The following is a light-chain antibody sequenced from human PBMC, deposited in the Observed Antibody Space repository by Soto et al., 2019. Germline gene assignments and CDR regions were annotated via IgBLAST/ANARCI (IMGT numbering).Light chain of an antibody. J-gene: IGKJ5*01. CDR3: QQLNSYPIT. CDR1: QSISTY. V-gene: IGKV1-39*01. Sequence: DIQMTQSPSSLSSSVRDRVTITCRASQSISTYLNWYQQKPGKAPNLLIFAASTLQSGVPSRFSGSGSGTDFTLTISSLQPEDFATYYCQQLNSYPITFGQGTRLEIK. CDR2: AAS.